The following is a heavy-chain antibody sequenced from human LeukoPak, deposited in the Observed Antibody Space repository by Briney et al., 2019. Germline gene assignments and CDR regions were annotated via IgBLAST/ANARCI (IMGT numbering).Heavy chain of an antibody. D-gene: IGHD3-10*01. CDR1: GFTFSSYW. Sequence: SGGSLRLSCAASGFTFSSYWMSWVRQAPGKGLEGVANIKQDGSEKYYVDSVKGGFTISRDNAKNSLYLQMNSLRAEDTAVYYCARALVRGVITQNFDYWGQGTLVTVSS. CDR3: ARALVRGVITQNFDY. J-gene: IGHJ4*02. CDR2: IKQDGSEK. V-gene: IGHV3-7*01.